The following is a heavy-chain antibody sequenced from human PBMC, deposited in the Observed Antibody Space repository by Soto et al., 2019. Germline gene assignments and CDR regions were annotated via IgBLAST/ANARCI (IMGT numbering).Heavy chain of an antibody. CDR1: GGSISSGGYY. Sequence: LSLTCTVSGGSISSGGYYWSWIRQHPGKGLEWIGYIYYSGSTYYNPSLKSRVTISVDTSKNQFSLKLSSVTAADTAVYYCARRYCSSTSCYTFDYWGQGTLVTVSS. V-gene: IGHV4-31*03. CDR2: IYYSGST. D-gene: IGHD2-2*02. J-gene: IGHJ4*02. CDR3: ARRYCSSTSCYTFDY.